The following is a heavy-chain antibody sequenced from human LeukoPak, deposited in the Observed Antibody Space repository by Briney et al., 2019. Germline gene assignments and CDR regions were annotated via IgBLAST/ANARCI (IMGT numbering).Heavy chain of an antibody. CDR1: GFTFSSYA. V-gene: IGHV3-23*01. CDR3: AKPPQNLVVITHFDY. CDR2: ISGSGGST. J-gene: IGHJ4*02. D-gene: IGHD3-22*01. Sequence: GGSLRLSCAASGFTFSSYAISWVRQAPGKGLEWVSAISGSGGSTYYADSVKGRFTISRDNSKNTLYMQMNRLRAEDTAVYYCAKPPQNLVVITHFDYWGQGTLVTVSS.